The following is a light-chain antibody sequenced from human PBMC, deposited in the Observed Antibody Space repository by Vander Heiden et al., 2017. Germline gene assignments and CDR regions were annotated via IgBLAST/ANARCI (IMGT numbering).Light chain of an antibody. V-gene: IGKV1-39*01. CDR2: AAS. CDR3: QQSYSTPYT. CDR1: QSISSY. J-gene: IGKJ2*01. Sequence: MQIAQSPSSLSASVGDRVTITCRASQSISSYLNWYQQKPGKAPKLLIYAASSLQSGVPSRFSGSGSGTDFTLTISSLQPEDFATYYCQQSYSTPYTFGQGTKLEIK.